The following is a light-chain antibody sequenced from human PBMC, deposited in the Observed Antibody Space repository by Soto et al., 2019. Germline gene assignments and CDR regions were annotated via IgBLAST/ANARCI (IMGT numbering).Light chain of an antibody. Sequence: IQMTPSPSSLSASVGDRVTITCRASQSISSYLNWYQQKPGKAPKLLIYAASSLQSGVPSRFSGSGSGTDFTLTISSLQPEDFATYYCQQSYSTPVTFGQGTRLEIK. CDR2: AAS. CDR3: QQSYSTPVT. CDR1: QSISSY. V-gene: IGKV1-39*01. J-gene: IGKJ5*01.